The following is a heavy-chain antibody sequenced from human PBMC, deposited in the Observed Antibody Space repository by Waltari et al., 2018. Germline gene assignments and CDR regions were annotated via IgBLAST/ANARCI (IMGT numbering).Heavy chain of an antibody. Sequence: EVQLGGSGGGLVKPGGCLSLSCAASGFTCSGYTRQGVRQAPGKGLEWVSSISSGSSYIYYADSVKGRFTISRDNAKNSLYLQMNSLRVEDTAVYYCAREWGVMVGTAGFYFDYWGQGALVTVSS. CDR3: AREWGVMVGTAGFYFDY. J-gene: IGHJ4*02. CDR1: GFTCSGYT. V-gene: IGHV3-21*01. CDR2: ISSGSSYI. D-gene: IGHD2-15*01.